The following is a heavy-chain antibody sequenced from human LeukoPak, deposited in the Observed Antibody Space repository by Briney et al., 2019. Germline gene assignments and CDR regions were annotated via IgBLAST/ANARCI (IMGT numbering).Heavy chain of an antibody. D-gene: IGHD3-10*01. CDR1: GFTFSSYE. CDR3: ARLTMLRGLLSGYYHYYMDV. CDR2: INQDGSDK. Sequence: GSLRLSCAASGFTFSSYEMNWVRQAPGKGLEWVADINQDGSDKYYVDSVKGRFTISRDNAKNSLYLQMNSLRAEDTAVYYCARLTMLRGLLSGYYHYYMDVWGKGTTVTISS. J-gene: IGHJ6*03. V-gene: IGHV3-7*01.